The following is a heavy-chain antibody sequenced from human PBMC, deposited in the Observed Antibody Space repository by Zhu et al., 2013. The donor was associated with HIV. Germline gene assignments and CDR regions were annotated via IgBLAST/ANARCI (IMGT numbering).Heavy chain of an antibody. CDR2: INAGNGNT. Sequence: QVQLVQSGAEVKKPGASVKVSCKASGYTFTSYAMHWVRQAPGQRLEWMGWINAGNGNTKYSQKFQGRVTITRDTSASTAYMELSSLRSEDTAVYYCARGSYGGNSGTYYYYYGMDVWGQGTTVTVSS. J-gene: IGHJ6*02. V-gene: IGHV1-3*01. D-gene: IGHD1-26*01. CDR1: GYTFTSYA. CDR3: ARGSYGGNSGTYYYYYGMDV.